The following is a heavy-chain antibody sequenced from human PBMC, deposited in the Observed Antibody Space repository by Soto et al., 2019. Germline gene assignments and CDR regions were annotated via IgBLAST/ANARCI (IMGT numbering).Heavy chain of an antibody. CDR1: GYTFTGYY. J-gene: IGHJ6*02. D-gene: IGHD2-2*01. CDR3: ARELVPAARHYYYYGMDV. Sequence: ASVKVSCKXSGYTFTGYYMHWVRQAPGQGLEWMGWINPNSGGTNYAQKFQGRVTMTRDTSISTAYMELSRLRSDDTAVYYCARELVPAARHYYYYGMDVWGQGTTVTVSS. CDR2: INPNSGGT. V-gene: IGHV1-2*02.